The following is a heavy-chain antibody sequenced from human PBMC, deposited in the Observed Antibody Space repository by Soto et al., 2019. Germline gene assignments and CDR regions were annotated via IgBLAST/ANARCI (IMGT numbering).Heavy chain of an antibody. V-gene: IGHV1-3*01. Sequence: GASVKVSCKASGYTFTGYAMHWVRQAPGQRLEWMGWINAGNGNTKYSQKFQGRVTITRDTSASTAYMELSSLRSEDTAVYYCARRRRYGSGSYYWYNYFDPWGQGTPVTVSS. CDR2: INAGNGNT. D-gene: IGHD3-10*01. J-gene: IGHJ5*02. CDR1: GYTFTGYA. CDR3: ARRRRYGSGSYYWYNYFDP.